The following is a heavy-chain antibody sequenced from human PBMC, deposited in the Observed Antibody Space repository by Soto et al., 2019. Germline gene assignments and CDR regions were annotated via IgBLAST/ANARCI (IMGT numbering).Heavy chain of an antibody. V-gene: IGHV4-59*01. D-gene: IGHD5-18*01. CDR2: IYYSGST. CDR1: GGSISSYY. Sequence: SETLSLTCTVTGGSISSYYWSWIRQPPGKGLEWIGYIYYSGSTNYNPSLKSRVTISVDTSKNQFSLKLSSVTAADTAVYYCARDNGYSYGYTLAHWGQGTLVTVS. J-gene: IGHJ4*02. CDR3: ARDNGYSYGYTLAH.